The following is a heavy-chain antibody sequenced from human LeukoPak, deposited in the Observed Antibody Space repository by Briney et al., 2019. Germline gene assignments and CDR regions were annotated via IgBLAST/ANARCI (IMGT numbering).Heavy chain of an antibody. CDR1: GGTFSSYA. V-gene: IGHV1-69*05. CDR3: ARGAPSPNGLEY. Sequence: ASVKVSCKASGGTFSSYAISWVRQAPGQGLEWMGGIIPIFGTANYAQKFQGRVTITTDESTSTAYMELSSLGSEDTAVYYCARGAPSPNGLEYWGQGTLVTVSS. D-gene: IGHD3-3*01. J-gene: IGHJ4*02. CDR2: IIPIFGTA.